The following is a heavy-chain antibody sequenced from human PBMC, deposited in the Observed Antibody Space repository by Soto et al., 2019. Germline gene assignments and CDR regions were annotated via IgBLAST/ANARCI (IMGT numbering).Heavy chain of an antibody. D-gene: IGHD2-2*01. CDR1: GFTFSSYA. V-gene: IGHV3-30-3*01. J-gene: IGHJ5*02. Sequence: PGGSLRLSCAASGFTFSSYAMHWVRQAPGKGLEWVAVISYDGSNKYYADSVKGRFTISRDNSKNTLYLQMNSLRAEDTAVYYCARASTLGYCSSTSCYPQTWGQGTLVTVSS. CDR2: ISYDGSNK. CDR3: ARASTLGYCSSTSCYPQT.